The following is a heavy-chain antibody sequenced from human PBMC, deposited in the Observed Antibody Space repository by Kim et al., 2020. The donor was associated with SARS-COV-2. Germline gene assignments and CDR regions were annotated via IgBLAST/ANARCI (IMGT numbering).Heavy chain of an antibody. D-gene: IGHD4-17*01. J-gene: IGHJ4*02. Sequence: YADSVKSRFTIARDKPENTVYLQMNSLRAEDTAVYYCAKTVTTGNYDSWGQGTLVTVSS. V-gene: IGHV3-53*01. CDR3: AKTVTTGNYDS.